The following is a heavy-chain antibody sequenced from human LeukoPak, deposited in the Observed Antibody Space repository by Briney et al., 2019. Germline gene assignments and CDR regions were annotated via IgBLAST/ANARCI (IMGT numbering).Heavy chain of an antibody. J-gene: IGHJ4*02. D-gene: IGHD3-10*01. CDR2: IYHSGST. Sequence: PETLSLTCAVSGYSISSGYYWGWIRQPPGKGLEWIGSIYHSGSTYYNPSLKSRVTISVDTFKNQFSLKLSSVTAADTAVYYCARLAFYGSGSWGFDYWGQGTLVTVSS. V-gene: IGHV4-38-2*01. CDR3: ARLAFYGSGSWGFDY. CDR1: GYSISSGYY.